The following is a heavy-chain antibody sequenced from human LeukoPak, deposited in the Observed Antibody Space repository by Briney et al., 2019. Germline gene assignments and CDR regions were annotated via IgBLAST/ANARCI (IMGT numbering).Heavy chain of an antibody. V-gene: IGHV3-64*01. CDR1: GFTFSSYA. D-gene: IGHD1-26*01. J-gene: IGHJ4*02. Sequence: GGSLRLSCAASGFTFSSYAVHWVRQAPGKGLEYVSAISSNGGSTYYANSVKGRFTISRDNSKNTLYLQMGSLRAEDMAVYYCARAPVKWVLLVSYFDYWGQGTLVTVSS. CDR3: ARAPVKWVLLVSYFDY. CDR2: ISSNGGST.